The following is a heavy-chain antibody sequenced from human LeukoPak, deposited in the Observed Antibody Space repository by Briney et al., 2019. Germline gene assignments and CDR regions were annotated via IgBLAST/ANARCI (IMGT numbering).Heavy chain of an antibody. CDR3: ATSGYTYGALDI. CDR1: GYTFTGYY. V-gene: IGHV1-2*04. J-gene: IGHJ3*02. Sequence: GASVKVSCKDSGYTFTGYYMHWVRQAPGQGLEWMGWIHPNSGGTNYAQKFQGWVTMTRDTSISTAYMELTRLRSDDTAMYYCATSGYTYGALDIWGQGTMVTVSS. CDR2: IHPNSGGT. D-gene: IGHD5-18*01.